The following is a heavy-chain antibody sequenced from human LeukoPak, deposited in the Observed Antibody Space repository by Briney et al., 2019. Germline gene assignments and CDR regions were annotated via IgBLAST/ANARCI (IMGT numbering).Heavy chain of an antibody. CDR1: GFTFSSYF. Sequence: PGGSLGLSCVASGFTFSSYFMSWVRQAPGKGLEWVASIKWDSSEKYFVDSVKGRFTISRDNAENSLYLQMNNLRAEDTAVYYCARLSCSGGVCYSYFEYWGQGTLVTVSS. D-gene: IGHD2-15*01. J-gene: IGHJ4*02. CDR2: IKWDSSEK. CDR3: ARLSCSGGVCYSYFEY. V-gene: IGHV3-7*01.